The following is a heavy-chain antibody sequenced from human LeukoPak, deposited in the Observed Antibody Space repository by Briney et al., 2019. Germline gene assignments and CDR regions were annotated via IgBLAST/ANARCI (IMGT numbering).Heavy chain of an antibody. CDR1: GFTFTDYG. V-gene: IGHV3-30*03. CDR3: ARDQGGHTVTTPWFDP. J-gene: IGHJ5*02. CDR2: IYYDGSNK. Sequence: PGGSLRLSCAASGFTFTDYGIHWVRQAPGRGLDWVAVIYYDGSNKYYADSVKGRFTISRDNSKNTLYLQMNSLRAEDTAVYYCARDQGGHTVTTPWFDPWGQGTLVTVSS. D-gene: IGHD4-17*01.